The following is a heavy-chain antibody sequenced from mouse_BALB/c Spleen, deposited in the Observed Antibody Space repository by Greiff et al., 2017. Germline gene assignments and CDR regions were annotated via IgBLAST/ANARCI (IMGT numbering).Heavy chain of an antibody. CDR1: GFTFSNYW. CDR2: IRLKSNNYAT. CDR3: TRHYGQPRGFAY. D-gene: IGHD1-1*02. Sequence: EVKVEESGGGLVQPGGSMKLSCVASGFTFSNYWMNWVRQSPEKGLEWVAEIRLKSNNYATHYAESVKGRFTISRDDSKSSVYLQMNNLRAEDTGIYYCTRHYGQPRGFAYWGQGTLVTVSA. J-gene: IGHJ3*01. V-gene: IGHV6-6*02.